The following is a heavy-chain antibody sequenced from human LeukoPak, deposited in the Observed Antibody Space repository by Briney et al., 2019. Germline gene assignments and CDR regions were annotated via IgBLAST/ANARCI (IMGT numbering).Heavy chain of an antibody. J-gene: IGHJ1*01. D-gene: IGHD2-21*02. CDR1: GFTFSSYA. V-gene: IGHV3-30-3*01. CDR2: ISYDGSNK. CDR3: ARDGGTVVTAYEYFQH. Sequence: GTSLRLSCAASGFTFSSYAMHWVRQAPGKGLEWVAVISYDGSNKYYADSVKGRFTISRDNSKNTLYLQMNSLRAEDTAVYYCARDGGTVVTAYEYFQHWGQGTLVTVSS.